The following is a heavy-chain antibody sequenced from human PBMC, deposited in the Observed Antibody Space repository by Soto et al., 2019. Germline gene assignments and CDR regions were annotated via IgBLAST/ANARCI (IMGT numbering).Heavy chain of an antibody. J-gene: IGHJ6*02. V-gene: IGHV1-46*01. CDR3: ARGGGSPVFCYYCGLDV. CDR2: INPSADTT. CDR1: GYSVARYF. D-gene: IGHD3-3*01. Sequence: ASVKVSCKASGYSVARYFMHWVRQAPGQGLEWLGVINPSADTTTYAQKFQGGVTMTWDTSTNTVFMDVSSLRSEDTAIYYCARGGGSPVFCYYCGLDVWGQGTTVTVSS.